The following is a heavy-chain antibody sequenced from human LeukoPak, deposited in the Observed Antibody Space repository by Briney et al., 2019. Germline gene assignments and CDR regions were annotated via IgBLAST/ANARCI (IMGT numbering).Heavy chain of an antibody. V-gene: IGHV5-10-1*01. D-gene: IGHD3-10*01. CDR1: GYSFTSYW. CDR2: IDPSDSYT. CDR3: ARHAWFGEFRLYNWFDP. Sequence: GESLKISCKGSGYSFTSYWISWVRQMPGKGLEWMGRIDPSDSYTNYSPSFQGHVTISADKSISTAYLQWSSLKASDTAMYYCARHAWFGEFRLYNWFDPWGQGTLVTVSS. J-gene: IGHJ5*02.